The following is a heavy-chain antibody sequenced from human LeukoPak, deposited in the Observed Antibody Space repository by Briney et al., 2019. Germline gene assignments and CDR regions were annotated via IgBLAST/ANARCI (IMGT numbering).Heavy chain of an antibody. J-gene: IGHJ4*02. V-gene: IGHV3-21*01. Sequence: GGSLRLSCAASGFTFSSYSMNWVSQAPGKGLDWVSSISSSSSYIYYADSVKGRFTISRDNAKNSLYLQMDSLRAEDTAVYYCARGYDSSGYFPDYWGQGTLVTVSS. CDR1: GFTFSSYS. CDR2: ISSSSSYI. CDR3: ARGYDSSGYFPDY. D-gene: IGHD3-22*01.